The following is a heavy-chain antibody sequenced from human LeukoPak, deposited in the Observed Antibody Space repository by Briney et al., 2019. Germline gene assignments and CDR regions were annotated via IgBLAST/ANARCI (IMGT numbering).Heavy chain of an antibody. V-gene: IGHV1-69*05. CDR1: GGTFSSYD. D-gene: IGHD6-13*01. CDR3: ASPIIAAAGTGYFQH. CDR2: INPIFGTA. J-gene: IGHJ1*01. Sequence: GASVKVSCKASGGTFSSYDISWVRQAPGQGLEWMGGINPIFGTANYAQKFQGRVTITTDGSTTTAYMELSSLRSEDTAVYYCASPIIAAAGTGYFQHWGQGTLVTVSS.